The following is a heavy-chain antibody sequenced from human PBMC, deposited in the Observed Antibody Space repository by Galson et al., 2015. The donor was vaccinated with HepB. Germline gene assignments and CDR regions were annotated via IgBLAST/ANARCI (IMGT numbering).Heavy chain of an antibody. J-gene: IGHJ4*02. CDR1: GFTFNEHH. CDR3: ARLTHYGSGTYKYFDY. CDR2: ARNKANNYVT. D-gene: IGHD3-10*01. Sequence: SLRLSCVASGFTFNEHHIDWVRQAPGKGLEWVGRARNKANNYVTQYAASVKDRFIISRDDSENSVYLQMNNLKTEDTAVYYCARLTHYGSGTYKYFDYWGQGTLVTVSS. V-gene: IGHV3-72*01.